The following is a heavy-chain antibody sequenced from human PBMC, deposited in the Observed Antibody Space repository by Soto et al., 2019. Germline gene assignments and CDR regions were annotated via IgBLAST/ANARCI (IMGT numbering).Heavy chain of an antibody. D-gene: IGHD6-19*01. V-gene: IGHV5-51*01. Sequence: GESLKISCKGSGYSFTSYWIGWVRQMPGKGLEWKGIIYPGDSDTRYSPSFQGQVTISADKSISTAYLQWSSLKASDTAIYYCARIAVAGSRNNWFDPWGQGTLVTVSS. CDR2: IYPGDSDT. CDR3: ARIAVAGSRNNWFDP. J-gene: IGHJ5*02. CDR1: GYSFTSYW.